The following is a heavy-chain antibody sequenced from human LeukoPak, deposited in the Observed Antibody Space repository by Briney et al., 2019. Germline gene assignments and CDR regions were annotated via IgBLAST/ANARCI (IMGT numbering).Heavy chain of an antibody. J-gene: IGHJ4*02. CDR1: GFTFSDYY. CDR3: ASTGKAAAGTIDY. V-gene: IGHV3-11*06. CDR2: ISSSSSYT. Sequence: GGSLRLSCAASGFTFSDYYMSWIRQAPGKGLKWVPYISSSSSYTNYADSVKGRFTISRDNAKNSLYLQMNSLRAEDTAVYYCASTGKAAAGTIDYWGQGTLVTVSS. D-gene: IGHD6-13*01.